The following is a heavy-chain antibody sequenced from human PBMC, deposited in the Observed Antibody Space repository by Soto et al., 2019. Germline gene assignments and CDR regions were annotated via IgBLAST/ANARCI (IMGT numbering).Heavy chain of an antibody. Sequence: SETLSLTCAVYGGSFSGYYWSWIRQPPGKGLEWIGEINHSGSTNYNPSLKSRVTISVDTSKNQFSLKLSSVTAADTAVYYCARGRWLGLFDYWGQGTLVTVSS. D-gene: IGHD6-19*01. CDR1: GGSFSGYY. CDR3: ARGRWLGLFDY. J-gene: IGHJ4*02. V-gene: IGHV4-34*01. CDR2: INHSGST.